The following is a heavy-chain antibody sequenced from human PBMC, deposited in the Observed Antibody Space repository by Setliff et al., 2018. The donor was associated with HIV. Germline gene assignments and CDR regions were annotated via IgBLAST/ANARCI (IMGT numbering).Heavy chain of an antibody. D-gene: IGHD1-26*01. Sequence: ASVKVSCKASGYTFASYGISWVRQAPGQGLEWMGWVRAYNGNTNYAQTFQGRVTMATDTSTSTAYMELRSLRSDDTAVYYCAREGIVGATLRYYYYAMDVWGQGTTVTVSS. CDR3: AREGIVGATLRYYYYAMDV. CDR1: GYTFASYG. J-gene: IGHJ6*02. V-gene: IGHV1-18*01. CDR2: VRAYNGNT.